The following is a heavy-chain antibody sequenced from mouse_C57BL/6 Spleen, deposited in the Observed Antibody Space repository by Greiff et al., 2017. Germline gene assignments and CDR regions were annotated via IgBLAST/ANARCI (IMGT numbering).Heavy chain of an antibody. V-gene: IGHV2-2*01. D-gene: IGHD1-1*01. CDR3: ARYYGSLDY. CDR2: IWSGGST. Sequence: VKLLESGPGLVQPSQSLSITCTASGFSLTSYGVHWVRQSPGKGLVWLGVIWSGGSTDYNAAFISRLSISKDNSKCQVFFKMNSLQADDTAIYYCARYYGSLDYWGQGTSVTVSS. CDR1: GFSLTSYG. J-gene: IGHJ4*01.